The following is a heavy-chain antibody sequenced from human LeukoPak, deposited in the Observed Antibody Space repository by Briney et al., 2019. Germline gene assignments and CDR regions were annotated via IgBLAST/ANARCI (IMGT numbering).Heavy chain of an antibody. CDR1: GFTFDDYT. D-gene: IGHD2-2*01. Sequence: GGSLRLSCAASGFTFDDYTMHWVRQAPGKGLEWVSLISWDGGSTYYADSVKGRFTISRDNSKNSLYLQMNSLRTEDTALYYCAKDMGYCSSTSCYAAFDYWGQGTLVTVSS. CDR3: AKDMGYCSSTSCYAAFDY. CDR2: ISWDGGST. V-gene: IGHV3-43*01. J-gene: IGHJ4*02.